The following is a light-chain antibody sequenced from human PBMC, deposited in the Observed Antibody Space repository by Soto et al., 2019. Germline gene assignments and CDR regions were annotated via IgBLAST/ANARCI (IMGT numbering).Light chain of an antibody. Sequence: ALTQPASVSGSPGQSITISCTGTSSDVGGYNSVSWYQQHPGKAPKLMIYEVTNRPSGVSNRFSGSQSGNTASLTISGLQAEDEAYYYCNSYSSTSHVVFGGGTKLTVL. J-gene: IGLJ2*01. CDR2: EVT. V-gene: IGLV2-14*01. CDR1: SSDVGGYNS. CDR3: NSYSSTSHVV.